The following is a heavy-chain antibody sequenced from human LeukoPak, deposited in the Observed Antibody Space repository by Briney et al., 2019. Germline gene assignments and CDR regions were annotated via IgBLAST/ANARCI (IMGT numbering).Heavy chain of an antibody. CDR1: GGTFSGYA. D-gene: IGHD3-3*01. CDR3: AAGRDFWSGYYTLDY. CDR2: IIPIFGTA. J-gene: IGHJ4*02. Sequence: GASVKVSCKASGGTFSGYAISWVRQAPGQGLEWMGGIIPIFGTANYAQKFQGRVTITTDESTSTAYMELSSLRSEDTAVYYCAAGRDFWSGYYTLDYWGQGTLVTVSS. V-gene: IGHV1-69*05.